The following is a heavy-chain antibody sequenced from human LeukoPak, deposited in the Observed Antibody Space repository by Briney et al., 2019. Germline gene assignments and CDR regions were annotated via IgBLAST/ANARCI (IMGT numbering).Heavy chain of an antibody. Sequence: PGGSLRLSCAASGFTFSSYSMNWVRQAPGKGLEWVSSISSSSSYIYYADSAKGRFTISRDNAKNSLYLQMNSLRAEDTAVYYCASGSFQYFDYWGQGTLVTVSS. CDR3: ASGSFQYFDY. V-gene: IGHV3-21*01. J-gene: IGHJ4*02. D-gene: IGHD1-26*01. CDR2: ISSSSSYI. CDR1: GFTFSSYS.